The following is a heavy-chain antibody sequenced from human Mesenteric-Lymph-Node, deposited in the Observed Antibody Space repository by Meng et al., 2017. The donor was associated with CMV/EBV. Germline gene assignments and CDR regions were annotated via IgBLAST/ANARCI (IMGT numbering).Heavy chain of an antibody. CDR2: VYFTGGT. V-gene: IGHV4-61*01. D-gene: IGHD2-21*01. CDR3: ARGGVSRLCWFDP. J-gene: IGHJ5*02. Sequence: SETLSLTCTVSGASVSSGSYYWNWIRQPPGKGLEWIGYVYFTGGTNYNPSLKSRVTISLDTSKNQFSLNLSFVTAADTAVYYCARGGVSRLCWFDPWGQGTLVTVSS. CDR1: GASVSSGSYY.